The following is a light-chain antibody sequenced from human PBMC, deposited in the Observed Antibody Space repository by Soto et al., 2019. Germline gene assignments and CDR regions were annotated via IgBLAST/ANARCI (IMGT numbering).Light chain of an antibody. V-gene: IGLV2-14*01. Sequence: QSALTQPAAVSGSPGQSITISCTGTSSDVGGYKYVSWYQQHPGKAPKVMIYDVSNRSSGGSNRFSGSKSGNTAPLTISGLQGEDQADYYCISYTSSGTYVFGTGTKLTVL. CDR3: ISYTSSGTYV. CDR2: DVS. CDR1: SSDVGGYKY. J-gene: IGLJ1*01.